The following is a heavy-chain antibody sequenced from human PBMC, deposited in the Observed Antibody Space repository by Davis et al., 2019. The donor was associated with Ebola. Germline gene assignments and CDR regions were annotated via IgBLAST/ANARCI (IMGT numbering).Heavy chain of an antibody. CDR1: GFTFSSYW. V-gene: IGHV3-74*01. Sequence: HTGGSLRLSCAASGFTFSSYWMHWVRQAPGKGLVWVSRINSDGSSTSYADSVKGRFTISRDNAKNTLYLQMNSLRAEHTAVYYCARAPGYSYGDYWGQGTLVTVSS. J-gene: IGHJ4*02. CDR2: INSDGSST. CDR3: ARAPGYSYGDY. D-gene: IGHD5-18*01.